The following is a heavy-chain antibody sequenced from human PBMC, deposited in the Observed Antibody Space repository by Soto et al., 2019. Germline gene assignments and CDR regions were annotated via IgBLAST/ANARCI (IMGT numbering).Heavy chain of an antibody. CDR3: ARSGDSGYDYVFDY. J-gene: IGHJ4*02. CDR1: GGPFSSYT. CDR2: IIPLFGAA. Sequence: QVQLVQSGAEVKKPGSSVKGSCKASGGPFSSYTISWVRQAPGQGLEWMGGIIPLFGAANYAQTFQGRVTISADESTSTAYMELNSLRSEDTAMYYCARSGDSGYDYVFDYWGQGTLVTVSS. D-gene: IGHD5-12*01. V-gene: IGHV1-69*01.